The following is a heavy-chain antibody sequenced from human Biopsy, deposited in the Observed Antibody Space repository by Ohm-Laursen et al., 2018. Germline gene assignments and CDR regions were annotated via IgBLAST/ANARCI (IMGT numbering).Heavy chain of an antibody. CDR2: IYSGGNT. CDR3: ARHPTHRIQQIDY. Sequence: SDTLSLTCTLSGYSIIPSGPENWSWIRQPPGQGLQYIGFIYSGGNTNYNPSLRSRVTMSVDTSKNQFSLRLSSVTAADTAVYYCARHPTHRIQQIDYWGQGTLVTVSS. CDR1: GYSIIPSGPEN. D-gene: IGHD5-18*01. V-gene: IGHV4-59*08. J-gene: IGHJ4*02.